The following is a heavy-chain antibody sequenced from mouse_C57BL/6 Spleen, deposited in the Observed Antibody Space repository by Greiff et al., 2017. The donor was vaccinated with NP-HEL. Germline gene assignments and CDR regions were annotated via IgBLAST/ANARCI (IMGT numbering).Heavy chain of an antibody. J-gene: IGHJ3*01. CDR3: ARGGYDYDGAY. CDR1: GYTFTSYW. CDR2: IYPSDSET. Sequence: QVQLQQPGAELVRPGSSVKLSCKASGYTFTSYWMDWVKQRPGQGLEWIGNIYPSDSETHYNQKFKDKATLTVDKSSSTAYMQLSSLTSEDAAVYYCARGGYDYDGAYWGQGTLVTVSA. D-gene: IGHD2-4*01. V-gene: IGHV1-61*01.